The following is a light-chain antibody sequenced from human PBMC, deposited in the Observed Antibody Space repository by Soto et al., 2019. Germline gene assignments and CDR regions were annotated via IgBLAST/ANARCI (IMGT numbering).Light chain of an antibody. CDR2: GAS. CDR1: QSVTSNY. J-gene: IGKJ1*01. Sequence: EIVLTQSPGTLSLSPGERATLSCRASQSVTSNYLAWYQQKPGQAPRLLIYGASSRATGIPDRISGSGSGTDFTLTINRLESEDFAVYYCQQYGNSPSTFGRGTKVEIK. V-gene: IGKV3-20*01. CDR3: QQYGNSPST.